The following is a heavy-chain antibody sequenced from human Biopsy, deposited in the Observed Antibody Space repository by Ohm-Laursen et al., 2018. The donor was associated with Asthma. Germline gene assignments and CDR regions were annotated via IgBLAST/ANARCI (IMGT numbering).Heavy chain of an antibody. CDR2: YDHEEGGT. D-gene: IGHD4-17*01. V-gene: IGHV1-24*01. CDR1: GYSLTDLS. CDR3: ASDFPKDYVRYNFQF. J-gene: IGHJ4*02. Sequence: ASVKVSCKISGYSLTDLSMHWVRQAPGQGLEWMGGYDHEEGGTVNARRFQGRVTMTEDTSTDIAYMELSSLSSDDTAVYYCASDFPKDYVRYNFQFWGQGTLVTVSS.